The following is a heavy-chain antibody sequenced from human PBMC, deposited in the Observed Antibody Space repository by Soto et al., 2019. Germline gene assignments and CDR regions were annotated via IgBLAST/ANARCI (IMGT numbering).Heavy chain of an antibody. V-gene: IGHV1-18*04. J-gene: IGHJ6*02. D-gene: IGHD5-18*01. CDR1: GYTFTSYG. Sequence: ASVKVSCKASGYTFTSYGISWVRQAPGQGLEWMGWISAYNGNTNYAQKLQGRVTMTTDTSTSTAYMELRSLRSEDTAVYYCARSEPATGYSYGYPHGPYYYYGMDVWGQGTTVTVSS. CDR3: ARSEPATGYSYGYPHGPYYYYGMDV. CDR2: ISAYNGNT.